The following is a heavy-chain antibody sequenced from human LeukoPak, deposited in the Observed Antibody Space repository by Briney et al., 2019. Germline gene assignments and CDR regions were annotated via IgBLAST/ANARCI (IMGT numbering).Heavy chain of an antibody. CDR3: ARVVPAAKYYYYYYYMDV. CDR2: ISAYNGNT. D-gene: IGHD2-2*01. V-gene: IGHV1-18*01. Sequence: ASVKVSCKASGYTFTSYGISWVRQATGQGLEWMGWISAYNGNTNYAQKLQGRVTMTTDTSTSTAYMELRSLRSDDTAVYYCARVVPAAKYYYYYYYMDVWGKGTTVTVSS. J-gene: IGHJ6*03. CDR1: GYTFTSYG.